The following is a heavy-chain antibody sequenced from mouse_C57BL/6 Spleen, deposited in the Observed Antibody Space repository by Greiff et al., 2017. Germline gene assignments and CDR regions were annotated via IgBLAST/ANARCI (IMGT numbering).Heavy chain of an antibody. D-gene: IGHD1-1*01. V-gene: IGHV7-3*01. Sequence: EVKLVESGGGLVQPGGSLSLSCAASGFTFTDYYMSWVRQPPGKALEWLGFIRNKANGYTTEYSASVKGRFTISRDNSQSILYLQMNALRDEESATCSCARSRGSSFWYAMYYWGQGTSVTFSS. CDR2: IRNKANGYTT. J-gene: IGHJ4*01. CDR1: GFTFTDYY. CDR3: ARSRGSSFWYAMYY.